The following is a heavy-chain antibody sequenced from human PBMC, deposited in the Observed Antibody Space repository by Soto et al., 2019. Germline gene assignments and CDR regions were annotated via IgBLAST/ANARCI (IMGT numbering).Heavy chain of an antibody. Sequence: ASVKVSCKTSGYTFTSYDVYWVRQAPGQGLEWMGWMNPNNGNTYYAQKFQGRVTMTRNTSMSTAFMELSSLRSEDTAVYYCVYGYYGSGSYYNPFPYWGQGTLVTVSS. CDR1: GYTFTSYD. CDR2: MNPNNGNT. J-gene: IGHJ4*02. D-gene: IGHD3-10*01. CDR3: VYGYYGSGSYYNPFPY. V-gene: IGHV1-8*01.